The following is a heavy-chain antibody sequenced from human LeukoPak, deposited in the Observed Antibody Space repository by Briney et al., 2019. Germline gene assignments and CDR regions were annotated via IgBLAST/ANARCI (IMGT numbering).Heavy chain of an antibody. J-gene: IGHJ1*01. CDR3: STDGLH. Sequence: PGGSLRLSCAVSGITFTNAWMSWFRQAPGKGLEWVGRIKSKADGGTADYASPVKGRFAISRDDSKNTLYLQMNSLKPEDRAVYYCSTDGLHWGQGTLVTVSS. CDR1: GITFTNAW. V-gene: IGHV3-15*01. CDR2: IKSKADGGTA.